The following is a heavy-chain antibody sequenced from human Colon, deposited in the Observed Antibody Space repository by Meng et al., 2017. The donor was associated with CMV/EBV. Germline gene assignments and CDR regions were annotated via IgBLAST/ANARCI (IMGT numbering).Heavy chain of an antibody. D-gene: IGHD2-2*01. CDR1: GGSISSSSYY. V-gene: IGHV4-39*01. CDR2: IYYSGST. CDR3: ARPGCSSTSCYPYNWFDP. Sequence: GSLRLSCTVSGGSISSSSYYWGWIRQPPGKGLEWIGSIYYSGSTYYNPSLKSRVTISVDTSKHQFSLKLSSVTAADTAVYYCARPGCSSTSCYPYNWFDPWGQGTLVTVSS. J-gene: IGHJ5*02.